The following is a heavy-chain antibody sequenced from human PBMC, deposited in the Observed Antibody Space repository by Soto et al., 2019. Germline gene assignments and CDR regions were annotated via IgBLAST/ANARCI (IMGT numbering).Heavy chain of an antibody. V-gene: IGHV4-34*01. CDR2: INHSGST. CDR1: GGSFSGYY. J-gene: IGHJ3*02. D-gene: IGHD1-7*01. CDR3: AREPLPPGITGTMVPELAPDENAFDI. Sequence: PSETLSLTCAVYGGSFSGYYWSWIRQPPGKGLEWIGEINHSGSTNYNPSLKSRVTISVDTSKNQFSLKLSSVTAADTAVYYCAREPLPPGITGTMVPELAPDENAFDIWGQGTMVTVSS.